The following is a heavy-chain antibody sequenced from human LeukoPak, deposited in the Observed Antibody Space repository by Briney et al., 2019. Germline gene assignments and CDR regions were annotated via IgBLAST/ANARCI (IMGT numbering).Heavy chain of an antibody. Sequence: GGSLRLSCAASRFTFSNYAMSWVRQAPGKGLEWVSAIGGNGGSTYYADSVKGRFTISRDNAQKLLFLQMNDLRAGDTAIYYCARDLNTGMDVWGRGTTVTVSS. J-gene: IGHJ6*02. V-gene: IGHV3-23*01. CDR1: RFTFSNYA. CDR2: IGGNGGST. CDR3: ARDLNTGMDV.